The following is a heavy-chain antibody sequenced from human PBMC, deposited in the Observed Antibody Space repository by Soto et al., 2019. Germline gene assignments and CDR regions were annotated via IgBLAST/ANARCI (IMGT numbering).Heavy chain of an antibody. D-gene: IGHD1-26*01. CDR2: IHYSGRT. CDR1: NGSISGFY. J-gene: IGHJ4*02. CDR3: VRVGVGIGNHFDS. V-gene: IGHV4-59*12. Sequence: QVQLQESGPGLVKPSETLSLTCSVSNGSISGFYWTWIRHPPGKILEWIGYIHYSGRTDYNPSLPSRATMSVDTSKNQFSLNLKSITAADTAVYYCVRVGVGIGNHFDSWGRGTLVTVSS.